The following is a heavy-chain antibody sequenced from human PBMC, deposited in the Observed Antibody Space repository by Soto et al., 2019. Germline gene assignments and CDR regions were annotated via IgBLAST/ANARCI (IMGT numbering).Heavy chain of an antibody. CDR3: AKSPYYDYIWGSYLGYYFDY. D-gene: IGHD3-16*01. V-gene: IGHV3-23*01. J-gene: IGHJ4*02. CDR1: GLTFSSYA. CDR2: ISGSGGST. Sequence: GGSLRLSCAASGLTFSSYAMSWVRQAPGKGLEWVSAISGSGGSTYYADSVKGRFTISRDNSKNTLYLQMNSLRAEDTAVYYCAKSPYYDYIWGSYLGYYFDYWGQGTLVTVSS.